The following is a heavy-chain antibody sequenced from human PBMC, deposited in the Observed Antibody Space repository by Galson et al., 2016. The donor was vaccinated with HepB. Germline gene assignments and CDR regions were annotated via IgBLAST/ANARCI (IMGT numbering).Heavy chain of an antibody. CDR1: GFNFNDFA. Sequence: SLRLSCAASGFNFNDFAMHWVRQPPGKGLEWVSGISWSSDNTGYVDSVKGRFTISRENAKNSLYLQMNSLRAEDTALYYCVRDLDYYDKSGFYSKTYGLDVWGQGTTVTVSS. J-gene: IGHJ6*02. CDR3: VRDLDYYDKSGFYSKTYGLDV. CDR2: ISWSSDNT. D-gene: IGHD3-22*01. V-gene: IGHV3-9*01.